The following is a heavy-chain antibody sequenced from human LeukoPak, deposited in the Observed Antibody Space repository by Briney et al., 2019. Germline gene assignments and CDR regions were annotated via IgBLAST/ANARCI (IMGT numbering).Heavy chain of an antibody. D-gene: IGHD1-1*01. CDR1: GFTFSSYS. Sequence: GGSLRLSCAASGFTFSSYSMNWVHQAPGKGLKWVSSISSISSYIYYADSVKGRFTISRGNAKNSLYLQIHSLRAEYKPVYYCAREQGTDRDYWGEGTLVPVSS. CDR2: ISSISSYI. V-gene: IGHV3-21*01. CDR3: AREQGTDRDY. J-gene: IGHJ4*02.